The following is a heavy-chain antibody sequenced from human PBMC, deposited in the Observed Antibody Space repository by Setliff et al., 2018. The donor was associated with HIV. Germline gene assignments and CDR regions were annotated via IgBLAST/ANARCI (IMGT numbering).Heavy chain of an antibody. Sequence: GASVKVSCKASGGTLSSYAISWVRQAPGQGLEWMGIINPSGGGTSYAQKFQGRVTLTRDTSISTAYMELSSLRSEDTAVYYCARGPYYDSNGYHLSSDYWGQGTLVTVSS. J-gene: IGHJ4*02. V-gene: IGHV1-46*01. D-gene: IGHD3-22*01. CDR1: GGTLSSYA. CDR3: ARGPYYDSNGYHLSSDY. CDR2: INPSGGGT.